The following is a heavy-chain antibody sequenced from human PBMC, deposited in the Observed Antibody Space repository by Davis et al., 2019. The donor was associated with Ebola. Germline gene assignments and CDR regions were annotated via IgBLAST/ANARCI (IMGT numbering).Heavy chain of an antibody. V-gene: IGHV3-30-3*01. D-gene: IGHD5-12*01. CDR1: GFTFSSYA. CDR3: ARDLTSYGGYANYGMDV. J-gene: IGHJ6*02. CDR2: ISYDGSNK. Sequence: PGGSLRLSCAASGFTFSSYAMHWVRQAPGKGLEWVAVISYDGSNKYYADSVKGRFTISRDNSKNTLYLQMNSLRAEDTAVYYCARDLTSYGGYANYGMDVWGQGTTVTVSS.